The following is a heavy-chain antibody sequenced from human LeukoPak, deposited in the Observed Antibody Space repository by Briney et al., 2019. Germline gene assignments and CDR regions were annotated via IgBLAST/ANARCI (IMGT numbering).Heavy chain of an antibody. Sequence: PGGSLRLSCTASGFTFGDYAMSWVRQAPGKGLEWVGFIRSKAYGGTTEYAASVKGRFTISRDDSKSIAYLQMNSLKTEDTAVYYCTLGREYCSSTSCYPEYFQHWGQGTLVTVSS. CDR1: GFTFGDYA. CDR3: TLGREYCSSTSCYPEYFQH. D-gene: IGHD2-2*01. V-gene: IGHV3-49*04. J-gene: IGHJ1*01. CDR2: IRSKAYGGTT.